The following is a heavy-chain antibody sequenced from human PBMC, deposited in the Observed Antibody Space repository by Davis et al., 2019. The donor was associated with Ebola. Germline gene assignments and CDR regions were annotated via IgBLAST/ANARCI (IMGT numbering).Heavy chain of an antibody. Sequence: SETLSLTCTVSGYSISSGYFWGWIRQPPAMGLEWIGTVYHSGNTYYYTSLKSRVTISVDTSKNQFSLKLTSVTAADTAVYYCARDGTETKVGSYYYYYGMDVWGQGTTVTVSS. CDR2: VYHSGNT. CDR1: GYSISSGYF. CDR3: ARDGTETKVGSYYYYYGMDV. J-gene: IGHJ6*02. V-gene: IGHV4-38-2*02. D-gene: IGHD1-7*01.